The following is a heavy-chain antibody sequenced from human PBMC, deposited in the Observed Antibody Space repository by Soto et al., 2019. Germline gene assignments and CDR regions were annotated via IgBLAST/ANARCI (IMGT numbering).Heavy chain of an antibody. Sequence: VGSLRLSCASSGFTFSSYWMSWVRQAPGKWLEWVANIKQDGSEKYYVDSVKGRFTISRDNAKNSLYLQMNSLRAEDTAVYYCARDSSSSVYYYYGMEVWGQGTTVIVSS. CDR3: ARDSSSSVYYYYGMEV. CDR2: IKQDGSEK. CDR1: GFTFSSYW. J-gene: IGHJ6*01. V-gene: IGHV3-7*03. D-gene: IGHD6-6*01.